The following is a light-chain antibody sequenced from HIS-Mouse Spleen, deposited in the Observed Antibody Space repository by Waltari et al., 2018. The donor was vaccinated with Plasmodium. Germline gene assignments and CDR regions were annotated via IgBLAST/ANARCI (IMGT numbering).Light chain of an antibody. CDR2: DVS. J-gene: IGLJ1*01. CDR1: SSDLGGYYH. CDR3: SSYTSSSTLVYV. V-gene: IGLV2-14*03. Sequence: QSALTQPASVSGSPGQAITPPCTGTSSDLGGYYHVFWFPPNHSKAPQLTIYYQQHPGKAPNLMIYDVSNRPSGVSNRFSGSKSGNTASLTISGLQAEDEADYYCSSYTSSSTLVYVFGTGTKVTVL.